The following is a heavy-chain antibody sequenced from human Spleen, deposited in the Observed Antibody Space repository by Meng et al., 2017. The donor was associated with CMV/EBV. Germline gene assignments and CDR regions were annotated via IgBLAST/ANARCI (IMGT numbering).Heavy chain of an antibody. J-gene: IGHJ6*02. CDR2: IIPFLPLT. CDR3: ARISCTTTSCYEEEKGNYHYTMDV. V-gene: IGHV1-69*02. Sequence: NWVRQAPGQELEWMGRIIPFLPLTNYAQKFQGRVRFTADKSTNTAYMELSSLRSEDTAVYYCARISCTTTSCYEEEKGNYHYTMDVWGQGTTVTVSS. D-gene: IGHD2-2*01.